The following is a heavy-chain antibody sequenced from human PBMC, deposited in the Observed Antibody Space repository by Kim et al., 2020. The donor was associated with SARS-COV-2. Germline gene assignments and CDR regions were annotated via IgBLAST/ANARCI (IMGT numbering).Heavy chain of an antibody. D-gene: IGHD1-26*01. Sequence: ASVKVSCKASGYTFTSYYMHWVRQAPGQGLEWMGIINPSGGSTSYAQKFQGRVTMTRDTSTSTVYMELSSLRSEDTAVYYCAREQGLVGAKVDAFDIWGQGTMVTVSS. CDR3: AREQGLVGAKVDAFDI. CDR1: GYTFTSYY. CDR2: INPSGGST. J-gene: IGHJ3*02. V-gene: IGHV1-46*01.